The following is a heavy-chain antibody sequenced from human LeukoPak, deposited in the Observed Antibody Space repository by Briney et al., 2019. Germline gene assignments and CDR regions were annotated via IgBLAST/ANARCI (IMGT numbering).Heavy chain of an antibody. Sequence: GGSLRLSCAASGFTFSSYSMNWVRQAPGKGLEWVSSISSSSSYIYYADSMKGRFTISRDNAKNSLYLQTNSLRAEDTAVYYCARDKVRGYSGYDFDYWGQGTLVTVSS. CDR1: GFTFSSYS. D-gene: IGHD5-12*01. V-gene: IGHV3-21*01. CDR3: ARDKVRGYSGYDFDY. CDR2: ISSSSSYI. J-gene: IGHJ4*02.